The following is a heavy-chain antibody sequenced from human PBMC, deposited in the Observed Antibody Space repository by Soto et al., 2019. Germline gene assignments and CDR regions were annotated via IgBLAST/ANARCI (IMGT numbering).Heavy chain of an antibody. D-gene: IGHD1-1*01. Sequence: PGGSLRLSCVASGFTFSDYYMSWIRQAPGKGLKWVSFISSSSSIYTAYADSVKGRFTITRDNAKNSLYLQMTGLRVEDTAVYCCARASRNLDYWGQGTLVTVSS. CDR1: GFTFSDYY. CDR2: ISSSSSIYT. CDR3: ARASRNLDY. V-gene: IGHV3-11*06. J-gene: IGHJ4*02.